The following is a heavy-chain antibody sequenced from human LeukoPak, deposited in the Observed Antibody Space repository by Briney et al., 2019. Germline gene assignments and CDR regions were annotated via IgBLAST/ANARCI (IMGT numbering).Heavy chain of an antibody. CDR1: GGSISSSSYY. D-gene: IGHD4-23*01. Sequence: SETLSLTCTVSGGSISSSSYYWGWIRQPPGKGLEWIGSIYYSGSTYYNPSLKSRVTISVDTSKNQFSLKLSSVTAADTAVYYCARDAGVVKVLGYFDLWGRGTLVTVSS. V-gene: IGHV4-39*07. CDR2: IYYSGST. CDR3: ARDAGVVKVLGYFDL. J-gene: IGHJ2*01.